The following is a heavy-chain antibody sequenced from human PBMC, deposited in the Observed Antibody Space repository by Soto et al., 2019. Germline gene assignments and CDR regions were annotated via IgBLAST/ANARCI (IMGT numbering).Heavy chain of an antibody. J-gene: IGHJ6*02. CDR3: ARHGGDYYYFYYGMDV. Sequence: QLQLQESGPGLVKPSETLSLTCTVSGGSISSSSYYWGWIRQPPGKGLEWIGTIYYSGSTYYNPSLKSRVTISVDTSKNQFSLKLSSVTAADTAVYYCARHGGDYYYFYYGMDVWGQGTTVTVSS. D-gene: IGHD2-21*02. V-gene: IGHV4-39*01. CDR1: GGSISSSSYY. CDR2: IYYSGST.